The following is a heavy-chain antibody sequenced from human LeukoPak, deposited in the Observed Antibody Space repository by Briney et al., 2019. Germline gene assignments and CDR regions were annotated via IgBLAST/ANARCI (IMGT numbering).Heavy chain of an antibody. J-gene: IGHJ4*02. V-gene: IGHV3-23*01. D-gene: IGHD4-17*01. CDR1: GFTFSSYA. CDR3: AKERQTGDYFTSDY. Sequence: GGSLRLSCAASGFTFSSYAMSWVRQAPGEGLEWLSAINNRGSSTYYAGSVKDRFTISRDNSENTLYLQMNSLTVDDTAVYFCAKERQTGDYFTSDYWGQGTLVTVSS. CDR2: INNRGSST.